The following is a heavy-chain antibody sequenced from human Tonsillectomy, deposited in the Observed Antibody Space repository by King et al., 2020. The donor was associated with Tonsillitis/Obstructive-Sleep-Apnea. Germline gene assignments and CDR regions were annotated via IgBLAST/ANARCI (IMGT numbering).Heavy chain of an antibody. Sequence: VQLQQWGAGLLKPSETLSLTCAVYGGSFSGYYWSWIRQPPGQGLEWIGEITHSGSTNYNPSLKSRVTISVDTSKNQFSLKLSSVTAADTAVYYCARNKSGYRIQRGFDPWGQGTLVTVSS. V-gene: IGHV4-34*01. D-gene: IGHD5-18*01. CDR2: ITHSGST. CDR1: GGSFSGYY. J-gene: IGHJ5*02. CDR3: ARNKSGYRIQRGFDP.